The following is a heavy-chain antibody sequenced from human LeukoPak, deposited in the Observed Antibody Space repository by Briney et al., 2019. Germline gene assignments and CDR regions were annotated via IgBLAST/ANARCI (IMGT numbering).Heavy chain of an antibody. V-gene: IGHV3-11*06. CDR2: ISSSNSYT. J-gene: IGHJ4*02. CDR3: ARDFTTWGYSGLFDY. CDR1: GFIFSDYY. D-gene: IGHD1-26*01. Sequence: GGSLRLSCAASGFIFSDYYMSWIRQAPGKGLEWVSYISSSNSYTNYADSVKGRFTISGDNAKKSLYLEMNSLRAEDTAVYYCARDFTTWGYSGLFDYWGQGTLVTVSS.